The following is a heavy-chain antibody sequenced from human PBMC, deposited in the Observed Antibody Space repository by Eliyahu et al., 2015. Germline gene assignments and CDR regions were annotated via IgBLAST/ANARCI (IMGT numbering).Heavy chain of an antibody. V-gene: IGHV4-34*01. CDR2: INHSGST. Sequence: QVQLQQWGAGLLKPSETLSLTCAVYGGSFSGYYWSWIRQPPGKGLEWIGEINHSGSTNYNPSLKGRVTISVDTSKNQFSLKLSSVTAADTAVYYCARTQTPNTVTTLAGWFDPWGQGTLVTVSS. J-gene: IGHJ5*02. CDR1: GGSFSGYY. CDR3: ARTQTPNTVTTLAGWFDP. D-gene: IGHD4-11*01.